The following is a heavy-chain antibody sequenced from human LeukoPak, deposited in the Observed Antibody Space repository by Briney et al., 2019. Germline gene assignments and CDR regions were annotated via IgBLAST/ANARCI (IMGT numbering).Heavy chain of an antibody. Sequence: SETLSLTCTVSGGSTSNYYWSWIRQPAGKGLEWIGRIYTSGSTNYNPSLKSRVTMSIDTSKNQFSLKLSSVTAADTAVYYCARNYYDSSGYKYAFDYWGQGTLVTVSS. CDR3: ARNYYDSSGYKYAFDY. CDR1: GGSTSNYY. CDR2: IYTSGST. D-gene: IGHD3-22*01. J-gene: IGHJ4*02. V-gene: IGHV4-4*07.